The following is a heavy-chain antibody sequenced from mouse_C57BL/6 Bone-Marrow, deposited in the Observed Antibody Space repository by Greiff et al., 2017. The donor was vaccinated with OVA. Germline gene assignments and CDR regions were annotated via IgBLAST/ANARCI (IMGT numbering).Heavy chain of an antibody. CDR2: IYPNNGGN. Sequence: EVQLQQPGAELVKPGASVKMSCKASGYTFTSYWITWVKQSHGKSLEWIGYIYPNNGGNGYNQKFKGKATLTVDKSSSTAYMELRSLTSEDSAVYYCARDYVPYAMDYWGQGTSVTVSS. D-gene: IGHD1-1*01. CDR1: GYTFTSYW. J-gene: IGHJ4*01. CDR3: ARDYVPYAMDY. V-gene: IGHV1-34*01.